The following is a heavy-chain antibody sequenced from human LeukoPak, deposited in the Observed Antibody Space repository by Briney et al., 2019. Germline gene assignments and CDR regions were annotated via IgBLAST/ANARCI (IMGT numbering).Heavy chain of an antibody. D-gene: IGHD3-9*01. Sequence: GGSLRLSCAASGFTVSSNYMSWVRQAPGKGLEWVSVIYSGGSTYYADSVKGRFTISRDNSKNMLYLQTNSLRVGDAAVYYCATWAHTGYWIATFDYWGQGALVTVSS. CDR1: GFTVSSNY. CDR2: IYSGGST. V-gene: IGHV3-53*01. CDR3: ATWAHTGYWIATFDY. J-gene: IGHJ4*02.